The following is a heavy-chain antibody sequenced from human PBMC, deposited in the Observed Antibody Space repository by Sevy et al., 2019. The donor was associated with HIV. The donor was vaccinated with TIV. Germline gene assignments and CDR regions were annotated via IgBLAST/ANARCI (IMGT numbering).Heavy chain of an antibody. V-gene: IGHV1-18*04. D-gene: IGHD6-19*01. J-gene: IGHJ4*02. Sequence: ASVKVSCMASGYTFSRSVITWVRQAPGQGLEWMGWISTYNGKTNYAQKFQDRVTMTTDTSTNTAYMELRSLRSDDTAIYFCARGRGIAVAWGGYYSDYWGQGSLVTVSS. CDR1: GYTFSRSV. CDR3: ARGRGIAVAWGGYYSDY. CDR2: ISTYNGKT.